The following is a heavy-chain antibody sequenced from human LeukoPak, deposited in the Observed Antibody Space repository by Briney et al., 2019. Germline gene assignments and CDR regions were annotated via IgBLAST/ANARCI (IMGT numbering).Heavy chain of an antibody. V-gene: IGHV3-23*01. Sequence: GGSLRLSCAASGFMFSSYAMSWVRQAPGKGLEWVSAIRGSGGSTYNAESVKGRFTISRDNSKNTLYLQMNSLRAEDTAAYYCAKLNGASPLYGMDVWGQGTTVTVSS. D-gene: IGHD4-17*01. CDR1: GFMFSSYA. CDR2: IRGSGGST. J-gene: IGHJ6*02. CDR3: AKLNGASPLYGMDV.